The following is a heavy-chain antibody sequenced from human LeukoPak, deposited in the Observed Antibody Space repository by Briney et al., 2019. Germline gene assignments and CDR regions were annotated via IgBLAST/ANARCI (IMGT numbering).Heavy chain of an antibody. CDR1: GYTFSSYG. J-gene: IGHJ4*02. CDR3: ARDRGIAAAGTPHRFDY. Sequence: ASVKVSCKASGYTFSSYGITWVRQAPGQGLEWMGWINPYYGNTNYAQKLQGRVTMTTDTSTSTAYMELRSLRSDDTAVYYCARDRGIAAAGTPHRFDYWGQGTLVTVSS. V-gene: IGHV1-18*01. D-gene: IGHD6-13*01. CDR2: INPYYGNT.